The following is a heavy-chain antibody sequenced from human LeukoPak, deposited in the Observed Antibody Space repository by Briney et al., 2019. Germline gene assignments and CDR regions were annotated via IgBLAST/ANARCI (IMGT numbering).Heavy chain of an antibody. J-gene: IGHJ6*04. CDR1: GFTFSSYA. Sequence: PGGSLRLSCAASGFTFSSYAMSWVRQAPGKGLEWVSAISGSGGSTYYADSVRGRFTISRDNSKNTLYLQMNSLRAEDTAVYYCATLDCSSTSCYGLGRVEYYYYGMDVWGKGTTVTVSS. CDR3: ATLDCSSTSCYGLGRVEYYYYGMDV. V-gene: IGHV3-23*01. CDR2: ISGSGGST. D-gene: IGHD2-2*01.